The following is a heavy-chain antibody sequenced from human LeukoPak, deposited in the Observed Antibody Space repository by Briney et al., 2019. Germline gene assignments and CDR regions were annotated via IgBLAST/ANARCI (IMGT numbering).Heavy chain of an antibody. CDR1: GFIVGSNY. Sequence: GGSLRLSCAASGFIVGSNYMSWVRQAPGKGLEWVSAISGSGDTAYYADSVKGRFTISRDNSKNTLYLQMNSLRAEDTAVYYCPRKYDSSGYYDYWGQGALVTVSS. V-gene: IGHV3-23*01. J-gene: IGHJ4*02. CDR2: ISGSGDTA. CDR3: PRKYDSSGYYDY. D-gene: IGHD3-22*01.